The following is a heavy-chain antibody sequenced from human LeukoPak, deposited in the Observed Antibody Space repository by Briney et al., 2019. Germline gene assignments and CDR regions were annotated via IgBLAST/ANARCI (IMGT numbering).Heavy chain of an antibody. Sequence: PSETLTLTCTVSGGSISSYYWSCIRQPPGKGLEWIGYSYTSGSTNYNPSLKSRVTISVDTSKNQYSLKLSSLTAADTAVYYCARHEYSSPRNPYFDYWGQGTLVTVSS. CDR3: ARHEYSSPRNPYFDY. CDR2: SYTSGST. CDR1: GGSISSYY. J-gene: IGHJ4*02. D-gene: IGHD6-6*01. V-gene: IGHV4-4*09.